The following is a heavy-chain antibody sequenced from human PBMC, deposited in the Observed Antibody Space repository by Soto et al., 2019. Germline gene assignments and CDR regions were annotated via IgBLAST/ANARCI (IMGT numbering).Heavy chain of an antibody. J-gene: IGHJ4*02. D-gene: IGHD3-10*01. Sequence: PSETLSLTCTVSGGSISSYYWSWIRQPPGKGLEWIGYIYYSGSTNYNPSLKSRVTISVDTSKNQFSLKLSSVTAADTAVYYCARAQGSGFLVSWGQGTLVTAPQ. CDR2: IYYSGST. CDR3: ARAQGSGFLVS. CDR1: GGSISSYY. V-gene: IGHV4-59*08.